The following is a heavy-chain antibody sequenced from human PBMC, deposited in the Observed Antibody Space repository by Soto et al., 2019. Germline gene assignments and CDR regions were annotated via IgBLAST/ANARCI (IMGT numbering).Heavy chain of an antibody. J-gene: IGHJ4*02. CDR2: TSPKSGGT. CDR3: ARPPGYISDWYYFDL. CDR1: GYTFIDYY. Sequence: QVQLVQSGAEVKKPGASVKVSCEASGYTFIDYYMHWVRQAPGQGFEWMGSTSPKSGGTNYAQKFQGRVTMTWDTSLNTAYMELSSLMSEDTAVYYCARPPGYISDWYYFDLWGQGTLVTVSS. D-gene: IGHD6-19*01. V-gene: IGHV1-2*02.